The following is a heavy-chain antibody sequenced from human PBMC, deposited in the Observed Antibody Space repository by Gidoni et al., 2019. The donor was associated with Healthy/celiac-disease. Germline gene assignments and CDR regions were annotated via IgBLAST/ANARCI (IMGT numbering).Heavy chain of an antibody. Sequence: QSTVKESGPTQGRARQTRTLNCTFTGISIRTSGVGVGWIRQPPGKALEWLALISWDDDKRYSPSLKSRLTITKDTSNNPVVLTMPNMAPVDTASYYCAHSYDFWSGYSFDYCGQGTLVTVSS. V-gene: IGHV2-5*02. J-gene: IGHJ4*02. CDR2: ISWDDDK. D-gene: IGHD3-3*01. CDR3: AHSYDFWSGYSFDY. CDR1: GISIRTSGVG.